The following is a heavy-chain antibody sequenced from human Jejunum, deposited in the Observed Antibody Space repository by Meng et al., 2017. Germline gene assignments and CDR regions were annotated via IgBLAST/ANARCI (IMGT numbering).Heavy chain of an antibody. D-gene: IGHD1-14*01. CDR2: IWFDGSNK. CDR1: GFTFSSYG. CDR3: ATTGEDGAGLDY. V-gene: IGHV3-33*01. J-gene: IGHJ4*02. Sequence: QVQLVESGGGVVQPGRSVRLSCAASGFTFSSYGMHWVRQAPGKGLEWVSLIWFDGSNKYYSESVKGRFTISRDNSKNTLYLQMNSLRAEDTAVYYCATTGEDGAGLDYWGQGTLVTVSS.